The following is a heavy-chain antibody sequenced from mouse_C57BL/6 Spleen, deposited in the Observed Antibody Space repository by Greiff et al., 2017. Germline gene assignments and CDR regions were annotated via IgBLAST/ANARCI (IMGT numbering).Heavy chain of an antibody. Sequence: EVQGVESGGGLVKPGGSLKLSCEASGFTFSSYAMSWVRQTPEKRLEWVATISDGGSYTYYPDNVKGRFTISRDNATNNLYLQMSHLKSEDTAMYYCARDNYYFDYWGQGTTLTVAS. J-gene: IGHJ2*01. D-gene: IGHD1-3*01. CDR2: ISDGGSYT. CDR3: ARDNYYFDY. V-gene: IGHV5-4*01. CDR1: GFTFSSYA.